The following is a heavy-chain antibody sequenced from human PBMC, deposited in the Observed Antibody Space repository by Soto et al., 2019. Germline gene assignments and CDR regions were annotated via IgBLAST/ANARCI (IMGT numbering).Heavy chain of an antibody. CDR3: ANWPNIVVVPGENWFDP. CDR1: GFTFSSYA. D-gene: IGHD2-2*01. V-gene: IGHV3-23*01. J-gene: IGHJ5*02. Sequence: PGGSLRLSCAASGFTFSSYAMSWVRQAPGKGLEWVSAISGSGGSTYYADSVKGRFTISRDNSKNTLYLQMNSLRAEGTAVYYCANWPNIVVVPGENWFDPWGQGTLVTVSS. CDR2: ISGSGGST.